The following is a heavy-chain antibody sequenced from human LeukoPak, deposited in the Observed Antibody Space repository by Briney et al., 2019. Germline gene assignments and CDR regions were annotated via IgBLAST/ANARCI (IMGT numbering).Heavy chain of an antibody. J-gene: IGHJ5*01. Sequence: AGSLTLFCTASGFTVSSNYMYWVRQAPRPGLHLPSIHYTGDSTTYADSLKGRFTISRDNSKNTLSLHMTTLSPADTAVYYCARYPAIVGREGFDYWGPGILVTVSS. CDR3: ARYPAIVGREGFDY. D-gene: IGHD1-26*01. CDR1: GFTVSSNY. V-gene: IGHV3-66*02. CDR2: HYTGDST.